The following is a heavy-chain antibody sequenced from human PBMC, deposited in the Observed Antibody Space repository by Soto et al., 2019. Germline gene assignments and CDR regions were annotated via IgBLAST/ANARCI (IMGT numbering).Heavy chain of an antibody. CDR2: IGIGSSTK. V-gene: IGHV3-48*01. D-gene: IGHD3-22*01. CDR1: GFTFRNYG. Sequence: GGSLRLSCAASGFTFRNYGMNWVRQARGKGLEWVSYIGIGSSTKYYADSVKGRFTISRDNAKNSLYLQMNSLRAEDTAVYYCARDQLYYNDISGRPLNAFDVWGQGTKVTVSS. CDR3: ARDQLYYNDISGRPLNAFDV. J-gene: IGHJ3*01.